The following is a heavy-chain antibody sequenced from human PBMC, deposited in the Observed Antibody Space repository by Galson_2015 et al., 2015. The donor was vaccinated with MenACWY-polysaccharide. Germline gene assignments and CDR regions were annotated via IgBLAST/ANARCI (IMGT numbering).Heavy chain of an antibody. CDR2: IYWDDAK. CDR3: AHRQREGVAYYGSGNFDY. D-gene: IGHD3-10*01. CDR1: GFSLSTRGVG. V-gene: IGHV2-5*02. J-gene: IGHJ4*02. Sequence: PALVQPTQTLTLTCTFAGFSLSTRGVGVGWIRQPPGKALEWLALIYWDDAKRYSPSLKSRLTITKDTPKNQVVLTMTNMDPVDTATYYGAHRQREGVAYYGSGNFDYWGQGPLVTVSS.